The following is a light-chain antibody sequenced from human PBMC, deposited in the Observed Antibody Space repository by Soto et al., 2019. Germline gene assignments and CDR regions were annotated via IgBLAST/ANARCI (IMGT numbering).Light chain of an antibody. V-gene: IGKV3-20*01. CDR1: QSVSNNY. J-gene: IGKJ1*01. Sequence: EIVLTQSPGTLSLSPGERATLSCRASQSVSNNYLAWYQQKPGQAPRLLIYGASNRATGIPDRLSGSGSGTDFTITISRLAPEDFAVYYCQQYGSSGTFGQGTKVEIK. CDR3: QQYGSSGT. CDR2: GAS.